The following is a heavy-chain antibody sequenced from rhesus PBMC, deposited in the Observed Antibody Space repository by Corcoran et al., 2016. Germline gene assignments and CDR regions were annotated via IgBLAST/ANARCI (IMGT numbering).Heavy chain of an antibody. CDR2: IKRKADGETA. CDR3: TTDLVSLDY. CDR1: GFTFSNSW. J-gene: IGHJ4*01. Sequence: EVQLGASGAGLFQPGGSLRLSCAASGFTFSNSWMSWDRQAPGKGLEWVARIKRKADGETADYAASVKGRFTISRDDSKNTLYLQMNSLKTEDTAVYYCTTDLVSLDYWGQGVLVTVSS. D-gene: IGHD2-39*01. V-gene: IGHV3-30*02.